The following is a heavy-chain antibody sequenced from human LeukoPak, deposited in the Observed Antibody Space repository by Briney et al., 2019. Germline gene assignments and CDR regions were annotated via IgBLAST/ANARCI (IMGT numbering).Heavy chain of an antibody. CDR1: GGSISSSSYY. CDR3: ARHFFPYSSSSAFDC. D-gene: IGHD6-6*01. V-gene: IGHV4-39*01. J-gene: IGHJ4*02. CDR2: IYYSGST. Sequence: SETLSLTCTVSGGSISSSSYYWGWIRQPPGKGLEWIGSIYYSGSTYYNPSLKSRVTISVDTSKNQFSLKLSSVTAADTAVYYCARHFFPYSSSSAFDCWGQGTLVTVSS.